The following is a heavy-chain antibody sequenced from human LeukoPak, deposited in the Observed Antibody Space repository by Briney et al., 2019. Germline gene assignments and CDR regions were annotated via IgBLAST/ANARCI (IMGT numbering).Heavy chain of an antibody. V-gene: IGHV4-39*07. J-gene: IGHJ4*02. D-gene: IGHD6-13*01. CDR1: GGSISSSSYY. Sequence: PSETLSLTCTVSGGSISSSSYYWGWIRQPPGKGLEWIGSIYYSGSTYYNPSLKSRVTISVDTSKNQFSLKLSSVTAADTAVYYCARVAAAGTNYFDYWGQGTLVTVSS. CDR3: ARVAAAGTNYFDY. CDR2: IYYSGST.